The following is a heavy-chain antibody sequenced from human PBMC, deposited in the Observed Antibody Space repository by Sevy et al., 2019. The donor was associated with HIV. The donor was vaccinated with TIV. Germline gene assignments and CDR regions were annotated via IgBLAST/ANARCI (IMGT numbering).Heavy chain of an antibody. CDR2: INPNSGGT. D-gene: IGHD3-10*01. CDR3: ARADYYYGSGSPRPGEVDGMDV. CDR1: GYTFTGYY. Sequence: ASVKVSCKASGYTFTGYYMHWVRQAPGQGLEWMGRINPNSGGTNYAQTFPGRVTMTRDTSISTAYMELSRLRSDDTAVYYCARADYYYGSGSPRPGEVDGMDVWGQGTTVTVSS. V-gene: IGHV1-2*06. J-gene: IGHJ6*02.